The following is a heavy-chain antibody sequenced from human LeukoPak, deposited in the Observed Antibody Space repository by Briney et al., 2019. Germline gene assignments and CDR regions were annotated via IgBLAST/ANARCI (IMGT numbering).Heavy chain of an antibody. Sequence: SETLSLTCTVSGGSISSGSYYWSWIRQPAGKGLEWIGRIYTSGSTNYNPSLKSRVTISVDTSKNQFSLKLSSVTAADTAVYYCASLGRGYSYGLRFDYWGQGTLVTVSS. CDR2: IYTSGST. J-gene: IGHJ4*02. D-gene: IGHD5-18*01. CDR3: ASLGRGYSYGLRFDY. CDR1: GGSISSGSYY. V-gene: IGHV4-61*02.